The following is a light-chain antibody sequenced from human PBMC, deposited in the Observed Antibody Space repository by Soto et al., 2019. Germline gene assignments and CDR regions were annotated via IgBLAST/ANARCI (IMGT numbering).Light chain of an antibody. V-gene: IGLV2-8*02. J-gene: IGLJ1*01. CDR2: AVT. Sequence: QSALTQPPSASRSPGQSVAISCTGTSSDVGGQNYVSWYQQHPGKAPKLIIYAVTERPSGVPDRFSGSKSGNTASLTVSGLQTEDEADYYCSSHAGNNNYVFGTGTKLTVL. CDR1: SSDVGGQNY. CDR3: SSHAGNNNYV.